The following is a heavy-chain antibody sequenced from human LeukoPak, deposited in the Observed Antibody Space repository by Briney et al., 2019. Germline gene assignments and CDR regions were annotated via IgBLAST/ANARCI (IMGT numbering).Heavy chain of an antibody. CDR2: MNPNSGNT. CDR3: ARVFGDYPHYYYGMDV. J-gene: IGHJ6*02. D-gene: IGHD4-17*01. V-gene: IGHV1-8*01. Sequence: ASVKVSCKASGYTFTSYDINGVRQATRQGLEWMGWMNPNSGNTGYAQKFQGRVTMTRNTSISTAYMELSSLRSEDTAVYYCARVFGDYPHYYYGMDVWGQGTTVTVSS. CDR1: GYTFTSYD.